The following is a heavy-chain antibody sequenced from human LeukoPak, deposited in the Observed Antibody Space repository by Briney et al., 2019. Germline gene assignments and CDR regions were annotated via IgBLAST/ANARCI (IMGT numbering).Heavy chain of an antibody. CDR2: FDPEDGET. D-gene: IGHD1-26*01. V-gene: IGHV1-24*01. Sequence: ASVKVFCKVSGYTLTELSMHWVRQAPGKGLEWMGGFDPEDGETIYAQKFQGRVTMTEDTSTDTAYMELSSLRSEDTAVYYCATGLYQELRYDYWGQGTLVTVSS. CDR1: GYTLTELS. J-gene: IGHJ4*02. CDR3: ATGLYQELRYDY.